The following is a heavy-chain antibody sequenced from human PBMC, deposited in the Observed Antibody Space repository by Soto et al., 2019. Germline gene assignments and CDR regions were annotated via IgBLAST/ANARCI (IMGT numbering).Heavy chain of an antibody. CDR3: ATLGPYYYGSSGYYPFGY. D-gene: IGHD3-22*01. CDR2: INPNSGGT. V-gene: IGHV1-2*02. Sequence: ASVKVSCKASGYTFTGYYMHWVRQAPGQGLEWMGWINPNSGGTNYAQKFQGRVTMTRDTSISTAYMELSRLRSDDTAVYYCATLGPYYYGSSGYYPFGYWGQGTLVTVSS. CDR1: GYTFTGYY. J-gene: IGHJ4*02.